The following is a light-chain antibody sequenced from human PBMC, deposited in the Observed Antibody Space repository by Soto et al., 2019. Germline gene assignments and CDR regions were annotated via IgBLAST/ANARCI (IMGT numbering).Light chain of an antibody. CDR3: QQSSNSPMYT. CDR2: AAS. J-gene: IGKJ2*01. V-gene: IGKV1-39*01. CDR1: QSIASY. Sequence: DIQMTQSPSSLSASVGDRVSITCRASQSIASYLNWFQLKPGQAPKLLIYAASSLQSGVPSRFSGSGSGTDFTLTISSLQPEDFATYYCQQSSNSPMYTFGQGTKLYVK.